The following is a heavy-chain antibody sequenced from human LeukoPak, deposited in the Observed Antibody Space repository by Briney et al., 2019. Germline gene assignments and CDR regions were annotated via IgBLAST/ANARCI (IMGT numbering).Heavy chain of an antibody. CDR1: GGSISSYY. J-gene: IGHJ3*02. Sequence: TSETLSLTCTVSGGSISSYYWSWIRQPPGKGLEWIGYIYHSGSTNYKPSLKSRVTISVDTSKNQFSLKLSSVTAADTAVYYCAKQQYLSDAFDIWGQGTMVTVSS. CDR3: AKQQYLSDAFDI. D-gene: IGHD4-11*01. CDR2: IYHSGST. V-gene: IGHV4-59*08.